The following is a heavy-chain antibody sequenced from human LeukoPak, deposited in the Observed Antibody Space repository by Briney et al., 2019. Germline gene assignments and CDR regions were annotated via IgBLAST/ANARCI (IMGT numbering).Heavy chain of an antibody. CDR3: ACGDGTTWGPFDY. CDR2: ISGSGGST. V-gene: IGHV3-23*01. Sequence: GGSLRLSCAASGFTFSSYAMSWVRQAPGKGREGVSAISGSGGSTYYADSVKGRFTISRDNSKNTLYLQMNSLRAEDTAVYYCACGDGTTWGPFDYWGQGTLVTVSS. CDR1: GFTFSSYA. D-gene: IGHD1-1*01. J-gene: IGHJ4*02.